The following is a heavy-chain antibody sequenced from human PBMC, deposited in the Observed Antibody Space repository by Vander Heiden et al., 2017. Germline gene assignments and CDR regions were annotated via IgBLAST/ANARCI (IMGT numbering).Heavy chain of an antibody. D-gene: IGHD3-10*01. V-gene: IGHV1-46*01. Sequence: QVQLVQSGADVKKPGASVKVSCKASAYPFTSYFMHWVRQAPGQGLEWMGLINPSTGSTTYAQKFQGRVTMTRDTSTSTVYMELSSLRSEDTAVYYCARAYGSGSYYAYWGQGTLVTVSS. CDR2: INPSTGST. J-gene: IGHJ4*02. CDR3: ARAYGSGSYYAY. CDR1: AYPFTSYF.